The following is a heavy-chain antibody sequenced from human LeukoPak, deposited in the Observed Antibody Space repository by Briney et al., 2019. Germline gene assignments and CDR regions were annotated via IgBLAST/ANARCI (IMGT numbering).Heavy chain of an antibody. CDR3: ARGYDYYDSSGYHDY. CDR2: ISSSSSYI. CDR1: GFTFSSYS. V-gene: IGHV3-21*01. J-gene: IGHJ4*02. Sequence: PGGSLRLSCAASGFTFSSYSMNWVSQAPGKGLEWVSSISSSSSYIYYADSVKGRFTISRDNAKNSLYLQMNSLRAEDTAVYYCARGYDYYDSSGYHDYWGQGTLVTVSS. D-gene: IGHD3-22*01.